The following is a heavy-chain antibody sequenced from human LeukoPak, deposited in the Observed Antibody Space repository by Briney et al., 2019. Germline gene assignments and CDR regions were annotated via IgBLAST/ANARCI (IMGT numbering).Heavy chain of an antibody. D-gene: IGHD3-10*01. J-gene: IGHJ4*02. CDR1: GGSIRSGDYY. Sequence: SETLSLTCTVSGGSIRSGDYYWSWIRQPPGKGLEWIGYIYYSGNTYYNPSLKSRVTISVDTSKNQFSLNLSSVTAADTAVYYCARASFGEFYFDYWGQGTLVTVSS. V-gene: IGHV4-30-4*08. CDR2: IYYSGNT. CDR3: ARASFGEFYFDY.